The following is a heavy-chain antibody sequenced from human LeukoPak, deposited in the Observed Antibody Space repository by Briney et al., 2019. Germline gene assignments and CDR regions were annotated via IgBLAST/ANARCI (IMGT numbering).Heavy chain of an antibody. J-gene: IGHJ4*02. Sequence: PGGSLRLSCEGSGFSLSAYNMNWVRQAPGKGLESVSYISSSSATIFYADSVKGRFTISRDNAKNSLYLQMNSLRPEDTAVYFCAREGSSWYYFDYWGQGTLVTVSS. CDR3: AREGSSWYYFDY. V-gene: IGHV3-48*01. CDR2: ISSSSATI. CDR1: GFSLSAYN. D-gene: IGHD6-13*01.